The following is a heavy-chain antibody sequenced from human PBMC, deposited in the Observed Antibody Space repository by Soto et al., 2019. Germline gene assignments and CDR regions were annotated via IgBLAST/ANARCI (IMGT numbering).Heavy chain of an antibody. Sequence: PGGSLRLSCAASGFTFSSYGMHWVRQAPGKGLEWVAVIWYDGSNKYYADSVKGRFTISRDNSKNTLYLQMNSLRAEDTAVYYCARGQQLVRGNYYYYYGMDVWGQGTTVTVSS. J-gene: IGHJ6*02. CDR1: GFTFSSYG. CDR3: ARGQQLVRGNYYYYYGMDV. V-gene: IGHV3-33*01. CDR2: IWYDGSNK. D-gene: IGHD6-13*01.